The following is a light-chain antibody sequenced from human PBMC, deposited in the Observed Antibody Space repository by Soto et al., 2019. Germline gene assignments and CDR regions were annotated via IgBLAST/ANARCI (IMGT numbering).Light chain of an antibody. Sequence: EIVMAHFPDSLAVSLCERVCSNCEASPYCVYTSNNKKYIDWYQKKKRKPPKXLICWASTRESGVPERLSGSGYGTDFTLTISRLKAEDVEVYYCQQYYSNPQTFGQGTKVDIK. CDR2: WAS. CDR1: PYCVYTSNNKKY. CDR3: QQYYSNPQT. J-gene: IGKJ1*01. V-gene: IGKV4-1*01.